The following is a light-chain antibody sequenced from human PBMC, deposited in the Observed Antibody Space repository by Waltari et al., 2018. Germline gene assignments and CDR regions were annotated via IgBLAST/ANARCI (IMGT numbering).Light chain of an antibody. CDR3: MLILQPART. V-gene: IGKV2-28*01. J-gene: IGKJ2*01. CDR2: LGS. CDR1: QSLLHSNGYNY. Sequence: DILMTQSPLSLPVTPGEPASISCRSSQSLLHSNGYNYLDWYLQKPGQSPQVLIYLGSNRASGVPDRFSGSGSGTDFTLNISRVEAEDVGVYYCMLILQPARTFGQGTRLEIK.